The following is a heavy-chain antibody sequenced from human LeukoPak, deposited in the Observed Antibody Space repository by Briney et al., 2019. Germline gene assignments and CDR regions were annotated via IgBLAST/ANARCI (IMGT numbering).Heavy chain of an antibody. CDR2: IMIGGDGK. Sequence: GSLRLSCAGSGFTFNNYAMSWVRRAPRKGLEWVSTIMIGGDGKHYADSVKGRFTISRDRSESTLFLQMDDLRADDTAVYYCVRAAPQNCYPSSCSLFDKWGQGTLVTDSS. D-gene: IGHD2-2*01. V-gene: IGHV3-23*01. CDR3: VRAAPQNCYPSSCSLFDK. CDR1: GFTFNNYA. J-gene: IGHJ4*02.